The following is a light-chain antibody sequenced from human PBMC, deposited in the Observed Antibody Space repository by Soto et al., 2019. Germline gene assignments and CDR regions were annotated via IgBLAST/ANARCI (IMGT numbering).Light chain of an antibody. CDR2: DAS. J-gene: IGKJ1*01. Sequence: EIVLTQSPDTLSLSPGERATLTCRASQSVTNYIAWYQQRPGQAPRLLIYDASNRATGVPARFSGSGSGTDFTLTISDLEPADFGLYYCQQRLNWPPGFGQGTKVE. CDR3: QQRLNWPPG. CDR1: QSVTNY. V-gene: IGKV3-11*01.